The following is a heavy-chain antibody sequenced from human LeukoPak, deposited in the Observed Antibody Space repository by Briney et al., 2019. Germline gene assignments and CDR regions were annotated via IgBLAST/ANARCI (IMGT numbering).Heavy chain of an antibody. V-gene: IGHV4-59*01. Sequence: PSETLSLTCAVSGGSISSYYWSWIRQPPGKGLEWIGYIYYSGSTNYNPSLKSRVTISVDTSKNQFSLKLSSVTAADTAVYYCARGGDFWSGYLNDNWFDPWGQGTLVTVSS. CDR3: ARGGDFWSGYLNDNWFDP. CDR1: GGSISSYY. CDR2: IYYSGST. J-gene: IGHJ5*02. D-gene: IGHD3-3*01.